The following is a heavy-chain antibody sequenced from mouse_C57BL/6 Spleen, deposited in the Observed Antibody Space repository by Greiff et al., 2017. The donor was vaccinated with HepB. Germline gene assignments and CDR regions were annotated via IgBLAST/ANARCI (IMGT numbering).Heavy chain of an antibody. CDR3: ARDTTVYYFDY. CDR2: INPNNGGT. CDR1: GYTFTDYY. J-gene: IGHJ2*01. Sequence: VQLQQSGPELVKPGASVKISCKASGYTFTDYYMNWVKQSHGKSLEWIGDINPNNGGTSYNQKFKGKATLTVDKSSSTAYMELRSLTSEDSAVYYCARDTTVYYFDYWGQGTTLTVSS. V-gene: IGHV1-26*01. D-gene: IGHD1-1*01.